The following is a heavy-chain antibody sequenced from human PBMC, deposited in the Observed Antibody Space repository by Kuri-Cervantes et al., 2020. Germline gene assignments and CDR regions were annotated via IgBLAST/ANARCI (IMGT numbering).Heavy chain of an antibody. Sequence: GSLRLSCAVYGGSFSGYYWSWIRQPPGKGLEWIGEINHSGSTNYNPSLKSRVTISVDTSKNQFSLKLSSVTAADTAVYYCARSNDSSGYYPPLFDYWGQGTLVTVSS. D-gene: IGHD3-22*01. V-gene: IGHV4-34*01. CDR2: INHSGST. CDR3: ARSNDSSGYYPPLFDY. J-gene: IGHJ4*02. CDR1: GGSFSGYY.